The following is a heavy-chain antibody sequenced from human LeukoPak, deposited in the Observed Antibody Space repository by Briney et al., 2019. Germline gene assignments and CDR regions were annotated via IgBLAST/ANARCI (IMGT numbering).Heavy chain of an antibody. D-gene: IGHD5-12*01. CDR2: ISGSGGTT. Sequence: GGSLRLSCAASGFTFSNYAMSWVRQAPGKGLEWVSAISGSGGTTYHADSVKGRFTISRDNSKNTLYLQMNSLRAEDTAIYYCASLLWRGYTPFDYWGQGTLVTVSS. J-gene: IGHJ4*02. V-gene: IGHV3-23*01. CDR1: GFTFSNYA. CDR3: ASLLWRGYTPFDY.